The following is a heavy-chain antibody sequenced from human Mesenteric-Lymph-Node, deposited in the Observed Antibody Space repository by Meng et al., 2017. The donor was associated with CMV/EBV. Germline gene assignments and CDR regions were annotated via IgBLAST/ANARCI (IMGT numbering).Heavy chain of an antibody. CDR1: GFTFSRYA. V-gene: IGHV3-23*01. Sequence: ASGFTFSRYAMSWVRQAPGKGLEWVSAISGSGGSTYYADSVKGRFTISRDNSKNTLYLQMNSLRAEDTAVYYCAKRPNYYGSGTTDYWGQGTLVTVSS. CDR2: ISGSGGST. D-gene: IGHD3-10*01. CDR3: AKRPNYYGSGTTDY. J-gene: IGHJ4*02.